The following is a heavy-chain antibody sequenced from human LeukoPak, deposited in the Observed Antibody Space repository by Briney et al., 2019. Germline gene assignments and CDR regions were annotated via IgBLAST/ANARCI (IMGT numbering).Heavy chain of an antibody. CDR3: ARVEWDYYDSSGYYFDY. D-gene: IGHD3-22*01. CDR1: GGTFSSYA. CDR2: ISAYNGNT. V-gene: IGHV1-18*01. Sequence: ASVKVSCKASGGTFSSYAISWVRQAPGQGLEWMGWISAYNGNTNYAQKLQGRVTMTTDTSTSTAYMELRSLRSDDTAVYYCARVEWDYYDSSGYYFDYWGQGTLVTVSS. J-gene: IGHJ4*02.